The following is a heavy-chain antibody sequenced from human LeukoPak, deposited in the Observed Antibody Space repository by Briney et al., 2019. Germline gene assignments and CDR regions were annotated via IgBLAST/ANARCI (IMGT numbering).Heavy chain of an antibody. CDR2: IYGGGST. CDR3: ARSPWSGYSYYFDY. D-gene: IGHD3-3*01. Sequence: PGGSLRLSCAASGFTVSSNYMSWVRQAPGKGLEWVSVIYGGGSTYYADSVKGRFTISRDNSKNTLYLQMNSLRAEDTAVYYCARSPWSGYSYYFDYWGQGTLVTVSS. CDR1: GFTVSSNY. J-gene: IGHJ4*02. V-gene: IGHV3-53*01.